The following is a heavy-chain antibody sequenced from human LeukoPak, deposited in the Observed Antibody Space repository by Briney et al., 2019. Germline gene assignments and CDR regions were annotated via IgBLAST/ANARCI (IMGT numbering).Heavy chain of an antibody. CDR2: ISGSGGST. J-gene: IGHJ4*02. CDR1: GFTFSSYA. CDR3: AKGREWLVQYYFAY. Sequence: GGSLRLSCAASGFTFSSYAMSWVRQAPEKGLEWVSAISGSGGSTYYADSVKGRFTISRDNSKNTLYLQMNSLRAEDTAVYYCAKGREWLVQYYFAYWGQGTLVTVSS. D-gene: IGHD6-19*01. V-gene: IGHV3-23*01.